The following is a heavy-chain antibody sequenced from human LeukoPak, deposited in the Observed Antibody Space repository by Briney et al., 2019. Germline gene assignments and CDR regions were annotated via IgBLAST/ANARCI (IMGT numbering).Heavy chain of an antibody. D-gene: IGHD2-2*01. V-gene: IGHV3-74*01. CDR1: GFTFSSYW. J-gene: IGHJ4*02. CDR2: INSDGSST. CDR3: AREMGDIVVVPAATFDY. Sequence: GGSLRLSCAASGFTFSSYWMHWVRQAPGKGLVWVSRINSDGSSTSYADSVKGRFTISRDNAKNTLYLQMNSLRAEDTAVYYCAREMGDIVVVPAATFDYWGQGTLVTVSS.